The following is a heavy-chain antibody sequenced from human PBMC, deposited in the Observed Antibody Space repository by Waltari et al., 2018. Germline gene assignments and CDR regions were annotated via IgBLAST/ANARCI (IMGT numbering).Heavy chain of an antibody. CDR3: ANTRYGSGIPLGMDV. D-gene: IGHD3-10*01. CDR1: GFTFSSYG. Sequence: QVQLVESGGGVVQPGRSLRLSCAASGFTFSSYGMHWVRQAPGKGLEWVAVIAYDGSNKDYADSVKGRFTISRDNSKNTLYLQMNSLRAEDTAVYYCANTRYGSGIPLGMDVWGQGTTVTVSS. J-gene: IGHJ6*02. CDR2: IAYDGSNK. V-gene: IGHV3-30*18.